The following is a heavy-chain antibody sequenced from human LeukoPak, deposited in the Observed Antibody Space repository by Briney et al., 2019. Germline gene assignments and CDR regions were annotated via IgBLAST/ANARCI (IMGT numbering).Heavy chain of an antibody. CDR2: IYTSGST. V-gene: IGHV4-4*07. Sequence: PSETLSLTCNVSGGSISSYYWSWIRQPAGKGLEWIGRIYTSGSTNYNPSLKSRVTISVDKAKNQFSLKLSSVTAADTAVYYCARASGQYYYDSSGYTSAEYFQHWGQGTLVTVSS. CDR1: GGSISSYY. D-gene: IGHD3-22*01. J-gene: IGHJ1*01. CDR3: ARASGQYYYDSSGYTSAEYFQH.